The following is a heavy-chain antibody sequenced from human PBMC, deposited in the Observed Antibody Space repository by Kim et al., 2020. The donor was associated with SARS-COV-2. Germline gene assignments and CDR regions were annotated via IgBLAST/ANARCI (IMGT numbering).Heavy chain of an antibody. J-gene: IGHJ3*02. Sequence: GGSLRLSCTASGFTFGDYAMSWFRQAPGKGLEWVGFIRSKAYGWTTEYAASVTGRFTISRDDSKSIAYLQMNSLKTEDTAVYYCTRGGGYNWNYRGQRRAFDIWGQGTMVTVSS. CDR1: GFTFGDYA. CDR2: IRSKAYGWTT. CDR3: TRGGGYNWNYRGQRRAFDI. D-gene: IGHD1-7*01. V-gene: IGHV3-49*03.